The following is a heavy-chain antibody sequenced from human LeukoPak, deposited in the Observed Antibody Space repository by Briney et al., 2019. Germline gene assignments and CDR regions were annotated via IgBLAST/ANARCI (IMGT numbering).Heavy chain of an antibody. Sequence: SETLSLTCTVSGGSISSSSYYWGWIRQPPGKGLEWIGSIYYSGSTYYNPSLKSRVTISVDTSKDQFSLKLSSVTAADTAVYYCARILKHNSGSSPYYFDYWGQGTLVTVSS. V-gene: IGHV4-39*01. J-gene: IGHJ4*02. D-gene: IGHD1-26*01. CDR2: IYYSGST. CDR3: ARILKHNSGSSPYYFDY. CDR1: GGSISSSSYY.